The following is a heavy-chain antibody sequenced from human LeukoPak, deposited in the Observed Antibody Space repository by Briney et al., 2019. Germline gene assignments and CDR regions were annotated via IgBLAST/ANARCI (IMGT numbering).Heavy chain of an antibody. Sequence: ETLSLTCAVSGGSISSSNWWSWVRQPPGKGLEWVSRISTDASSTTYADSVKGRFTISRDNAKDTLYLQMNSLRAEDTAVYYCTGHHQAYSRTYWGQGTLVTVSS. CDR1: GGSISSSNW. D-gene: IGHD6-13*01. CDR3: TGHHQAYSRTY. CDR2: ISTDASST. J-gene: IGHJ4*02. V-gene: IGHV3-74*01.